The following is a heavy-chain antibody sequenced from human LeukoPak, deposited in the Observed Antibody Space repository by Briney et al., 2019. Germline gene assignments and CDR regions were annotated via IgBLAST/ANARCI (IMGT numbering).Heavy chain of an antibody. J-gene: IGHJ4*02. Sequence: SETLSLTCTVSGGSISGHYWSWLRQSPGKELEWIAYIYNSGSTNYNNYNPSLKSRVIMSMDTSKNQLSLIVSSVTAADTAVYYCARHTTGRALGDFDYWGQGTLVTVSA. D-gene: IGHD2-8*01. CDR1: GGSISGHY. V-gene: IGHV4-59*08. CDR2: IYNSGSTNYN. CDR3: ARHTTGRALGDFDY.